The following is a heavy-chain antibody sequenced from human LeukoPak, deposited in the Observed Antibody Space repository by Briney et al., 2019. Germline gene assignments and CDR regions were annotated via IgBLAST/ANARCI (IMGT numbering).Heavy chain of an antibody. V-gene: IGHV4-34*01. CDR3: ARVRYGDYASPIDY. CDR2: INHSGST. Sequence: SETLSLTCAVYGGSFSGYYWSWIRQPPGKGREWIGEINHSGSTNYNPSLKSRVTISVDTSKNQFSLKLSSVTAADTAVYYCARVRYGDYASPIDYWGQGTLVTVSS. J-gene: IGHJ4*02. CDR1: GGSFSGYY. D-gene: IGHD4-17*01.